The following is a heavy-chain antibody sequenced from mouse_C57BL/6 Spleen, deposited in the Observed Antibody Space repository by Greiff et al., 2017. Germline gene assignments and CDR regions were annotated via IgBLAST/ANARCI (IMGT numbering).Heavy chain of an antibody. CDR1: GYSFTGYY. CDR3: ARNRDTTADY. CDR2: INPSTGGT. V-gene: IGHV1-42*01. D-gene: IGHD1-2*01. Sequence: VQLQQSGPELVKPGASVKISCKASGYSFTGYYMNWVKQSPEKSLEWIGEINPSTGGTTYNQKFKAKATLTVDKSSSTAYMQLKSLTSEDSAVYYCARNRDTTADYWGQGTTLTVSS. J-gene: IGHJ2*01.